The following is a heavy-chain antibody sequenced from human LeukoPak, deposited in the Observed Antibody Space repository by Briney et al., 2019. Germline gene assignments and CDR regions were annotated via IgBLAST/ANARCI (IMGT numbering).Heavy chain of an antibody. D-gene: IGHD6-6*01. CDR2: ISSSGGRT. CDR1: GFTFSTYA. V-gene: IGHV3-64*01. J-gene: IGHJ6*02. Sequence: RPGGSLRLSCAASGFTFSTYAMHWVRQAPGKGLEYVSAISSSGGRTYYANSVKDRFTISRDISTNTLYLQMGSLRAEDTAVYYCARDQPARPPIIHHYDGMDVWGQGTTVTVSS. CDR3: ARDQPARPPIIHHYDGMDV.